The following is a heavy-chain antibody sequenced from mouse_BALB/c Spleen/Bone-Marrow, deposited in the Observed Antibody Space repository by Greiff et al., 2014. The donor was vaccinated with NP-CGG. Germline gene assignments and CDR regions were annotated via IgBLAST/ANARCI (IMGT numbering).Heavy chain of an antibody. CDR3: ARERYGYDGWYFDV. D-gene: IGHD2-2*01. CDR2: IAPGSGST. CDR1: GYTFTNYW. Sequence: DLVKPGASVKLSCKASGYTFTNYWINWIKKRPGQGLEWIGRIAPGSGSTYYSEMFKGKTTLTVDTSSSTAYIQLSSLSSEDSDVYFCARERYGYDGWYFDVWGAGTTVTVSS. J-gene: IGHJ1*01. V-gene: IGHV1S41*01.